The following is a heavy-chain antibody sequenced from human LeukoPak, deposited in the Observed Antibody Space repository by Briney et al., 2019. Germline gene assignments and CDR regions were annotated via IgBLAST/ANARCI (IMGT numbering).Heavy chain of an antibody. D-gene: IGHD6-19*01. CDR2: ISGSGGST. J-gene: IGHJ4*02. V-gene: IGHV3-23*01. CDR1: GFTFSSYA. CDR3: AKSEDSSGWYVGYFDY. Sequence: QTGGSLRLSCAASGFTFSSYAMSWVRQAPGKGLEWVSAISGSGGSTYYADSVKGRFTISRDNSKNTLYLQMNSLRAEDTAVYYCAKSEDSSGWYVGYFDYWGQGTLVTVSS.